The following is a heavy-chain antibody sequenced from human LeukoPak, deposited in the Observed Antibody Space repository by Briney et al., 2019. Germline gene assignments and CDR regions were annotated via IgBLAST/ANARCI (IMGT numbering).Heavy chain of an antibody. D-gene: IGHD3-22*01. J-gene: IGHJ4*02. CDR3: ARDLYYYDSSGYYYGY. CDR2: ISAHNGYT. Sequence: GASVKVSCKASGYTFTGYYMHWVRQAPGLGLEWMGWISAHNGYTNYAQKFQGRVTMTTDTSASTAYMELSSLRSDDTAVYYCARDLYYYDSSGYYYGYWGQGTLVTVSS. CDR1: GYTFTGYY. V-gene: IGHV1-18*04.